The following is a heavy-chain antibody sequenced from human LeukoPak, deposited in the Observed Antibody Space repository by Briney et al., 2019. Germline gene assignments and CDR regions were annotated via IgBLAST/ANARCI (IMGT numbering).Heavy chain of an antibody. V-gene: IGHV4-38-2*02. J-gene: IGHJ4*02. CDR3: ARVRGTTGTFDY. CDR2: IYHSGST. CDR1: GYSISSGYY. D-gene: IGHD4-17*01. Sequence: PSETLSLTCTVSGYSISSGYYWGWIRPPPGKGLEWIGSIYHSGSTYYNPSLKSRVTISVDTSKNQFSLELSSVTAADTAVYYCARVRGTTGTFDYWGQGTLVTVSS.